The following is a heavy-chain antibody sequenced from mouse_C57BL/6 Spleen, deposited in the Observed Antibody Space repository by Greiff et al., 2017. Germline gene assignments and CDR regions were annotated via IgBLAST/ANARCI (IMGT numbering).Heavy chain of an antibody. CDR1: GFTFSSYT. Sequence: EVHLVESGGGLVKPGGSLKLSCAASGFTFSSYTMSWVRQTPEKRLEWVATISGGGGNTYYPDSVKGRFTISRDNAKNTLYLHMSSLRSEDTALXYCARGGYFDYWGQGTTLTVSS. J-gene: IGHJ2*01. CDR2: ISGGGGNT. CDR3: ARGGYFDY. V-gene: IGHV5-9*01.